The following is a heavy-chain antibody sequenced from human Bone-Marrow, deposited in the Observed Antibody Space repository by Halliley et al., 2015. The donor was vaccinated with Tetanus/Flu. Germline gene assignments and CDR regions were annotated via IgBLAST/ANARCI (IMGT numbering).Heavy chain of an antibody. J-gene: IGHJ6*02. D-gene: IGHD3-10*01. CDR2: IYYSGST. CDR3: ARGGDIIWLDV. V-gene: IGHV4-31*03. CDR1: GGSMTSVGSY. Sequence: TLSLTCTVSGGSMTSVGSYWSWIRQHPGTGLEWIGYIYYSGSTYYNPSLKDRMVMSIDTSKNQFSLRLRSVTAADTAVYYCARGGDIIWLDVWGQGTTVTVSS.